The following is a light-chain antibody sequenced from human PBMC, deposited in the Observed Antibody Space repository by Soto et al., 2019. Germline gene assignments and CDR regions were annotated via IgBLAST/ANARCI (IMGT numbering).Light chain of an antibody. Sequence: TQSPATLSVSPGEGATLSCRASQSIKNLLAWYQQRPGQSPRLLFYGTSTRATGVPATFSGSGSGTEFTLAISTLQSEDFAVYYCQQYDNWPITFGQGTRLEIK. J-gene: IGKJ5*01. CDR1: QSIKNL. CDR3: QQYDNWPIT. V-gene: IGKV3-15*01. CDR2: GTS.